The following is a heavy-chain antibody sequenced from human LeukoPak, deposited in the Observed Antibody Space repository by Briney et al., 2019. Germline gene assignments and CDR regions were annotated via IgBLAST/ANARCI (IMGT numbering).Heavy chain of an antibody. CDR3: AKGEGYGGNREGDY. CDR2: ISSSGSTI. CDR1: GFTFSSYE. V-gene: IGHV3-48*03. J-gene: IGHJ4*02. Sequence: GGSLRLSCAASGFTFSSYEMNWVRQAPGKGLEWVSYISSSGSTIYYADSVKGRFTISRDNSKNTLYLQMNSLRAEDTAVYYCAKGEGYGGNREGDYWGQGTLVTVSS. D-gene: IGHD4-23*01.